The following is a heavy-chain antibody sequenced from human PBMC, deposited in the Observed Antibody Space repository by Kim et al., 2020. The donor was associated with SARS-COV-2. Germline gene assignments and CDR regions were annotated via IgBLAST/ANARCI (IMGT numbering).Heavy chain of an antibody. CDR1: GGSISSCNYY. Sequence: SETLSLTCTVSGGSISSCNYYWSWIRPPPGKELEWIGYIYYSGSTNYNPSLKSRVTISVDTYKNQFSLKLISVTAADAAVYDCASGSGWGSDRYSGGAFDIWGQGTMVTVSS. CDR2: IYYSGST. V-gene: IGHV4-61*01. J-gene: IGHJ3*02. D-gene: IGHD3-16*02. CDR3: ASGSGWGSDRYSGGAFDI.